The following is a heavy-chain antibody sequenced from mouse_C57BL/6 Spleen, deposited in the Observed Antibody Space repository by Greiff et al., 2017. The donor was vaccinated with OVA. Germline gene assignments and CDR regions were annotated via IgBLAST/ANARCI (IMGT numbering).Heavy chain of an antibody. J-gene: IGHJ2*01. CDR1: GFSLTSYG. Sequence: QVQLKQSGPGLVQPSQSLSITCTVSGFSLTSYGVHWVRQSPGKGLEWLGVIWSGGSTDYNAAFISRLSISKDNSKSQVFFKMNSLQADDTAIYYCARDGGLRRHFDYWGQGTTLTVSS. CDR2: IWSGGST. CDR3: ARDGGLRRHFDY. D-gene: IGHD2-4*01. V-gene: IGHV2-2*01.